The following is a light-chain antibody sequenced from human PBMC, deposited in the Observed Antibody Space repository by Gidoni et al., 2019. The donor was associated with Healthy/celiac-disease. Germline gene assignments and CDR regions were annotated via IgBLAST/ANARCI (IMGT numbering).Light chain of an antibody. Sequence: IHMTQSPSSLSASVGDRVTITCRASQSISSYLNWYQQKPGKAPKLLIYAASSLQRGVPSRFSGSGSGTDFTLTSSSLQPEDFATYYCQQSYSTPVAFGQGTKLEIK. V-gene: IGKV1-39*01. CDR2: AAS. CDR1: QSISSY. J-gene: IGKJ2*01. CDR3: QQSYSTPVA.